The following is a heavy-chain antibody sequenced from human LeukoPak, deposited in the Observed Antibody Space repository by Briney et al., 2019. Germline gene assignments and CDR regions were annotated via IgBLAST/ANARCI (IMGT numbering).Heavy chain of an antibody. CDR1: GYSISSGYY. D-gene: IGHD4-23*01. CDR2: IYHTGST. V-gene: IGHV4-38-2*02. J-gene: IGHJ3*02. Sequence: TASETLSLTCTVSGYSISSGYYWGWIRQPPGEGLEWIGNIYHTGSTYYNPPLKSRLTISVDTSNNQFSLKVRPVTSADTAVYYCTRMYGGSFPNAFDIWGHGTMVTVSS. CDR3: TRMYGGSFPNAFDI.